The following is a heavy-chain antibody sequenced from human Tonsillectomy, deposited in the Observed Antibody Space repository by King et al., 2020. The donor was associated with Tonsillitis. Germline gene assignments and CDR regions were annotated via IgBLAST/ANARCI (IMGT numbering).Heavy chain of an antibody. D-gene: IGHD4-17*01. J-gene: IGHJ3*02. V-gene: IGHV4-59*01. CDR3: ARGPSGKYGDASDI. CDR2: IYYNGNT. Sequence: VQLPESGPGLVKPSETLSLICTVSGGSINSYYWSWIRQPPGKGLEWMGYIYYNGNTNYNPSLKSRVTISVDTSKNQLSLMVSSVTAADTAVYYCARGPSGKYGDASDIWGQGTMVTVFS. CDR1: GGSINSYY.